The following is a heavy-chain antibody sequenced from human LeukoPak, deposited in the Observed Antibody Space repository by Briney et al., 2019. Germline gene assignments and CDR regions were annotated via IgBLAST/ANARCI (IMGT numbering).Heavy chain of an antibody. J-gene: IGHJ3*01. CDR2: IFHSGSI. Sequence: SETLSLTCAVSGYSMTSGYYWGWVRQSPGRGLEWIGTIFHSGSIYYNPSLKSRLTLSVDTSKNQFSLKLNSLTAADTAVYYCARMGVPYYYDSSTYFPVAFDVWGQGTMVTVSA. V-gene: IGHV4-38-2*01. CDR3: ARMGVPYYYDSSTYFPVAFDV. D-gene: IGHD3-22*01. CDR1: GYSMTSGYY.